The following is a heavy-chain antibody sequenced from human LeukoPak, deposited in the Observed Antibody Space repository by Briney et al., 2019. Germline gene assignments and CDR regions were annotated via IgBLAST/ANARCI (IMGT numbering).Heavy chain of an antibody. CDR2: ITGSSTWT. Sequence: HPGGSLRLSCEASGFTFRTYGMTWDRQAPGKGLEWVSGITGSSTWTYYADSVRGRFTISRDNSKNTLHLQMNNLTADDTAIYYCARELVSLGTGYFDLWGRGTLVTVSS. CDR3: ARELVSLGTGYFDL. J-gene: IGHJ2*01. V-gene: IGHV3-23*01. D-gene: IGHD7-27*01. CDR1: GFTFRTYG.